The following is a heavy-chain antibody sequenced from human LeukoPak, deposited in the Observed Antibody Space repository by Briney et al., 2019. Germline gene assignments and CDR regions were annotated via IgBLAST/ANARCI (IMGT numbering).Heavy chain of an antibody. D-gene: IGHD3-3*01. CDR1: GYSFISYY. CDR3: VRGIFDFDY. CDR2: INLNAGST. Sequence: ASVKVSCKSSGYSFISYYMHWVRRAPGQGLERMGIINLNAGSTSYAQKFEGRVTMTRDTSTSTVYMELSSLRSEDTAVYYCVRGIFDFDYWGQGTLVTVSS. V-gene: IGHV1-46*01. J-gene: IGHJ4*02.